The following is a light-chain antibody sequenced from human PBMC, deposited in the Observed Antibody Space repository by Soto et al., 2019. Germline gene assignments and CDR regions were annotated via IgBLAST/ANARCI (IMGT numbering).Light chain of an antibody. Sequence: QSALTQPTSVSASPGQSITISCTGNHNDIGTYDYVSWYQQHPGRAPRLLIHGVTTRPSGISDRFSASKSGLTASLTISGLQPEDEADYYCSSFTSNRIYVFGPGTRSPS. CDR2: GVT. CDR3: SSFTSNRIYV. V-gene: IGLV2-14*03. J-gene: IGLJ1*01. CDR1: HNDIGTYDY.